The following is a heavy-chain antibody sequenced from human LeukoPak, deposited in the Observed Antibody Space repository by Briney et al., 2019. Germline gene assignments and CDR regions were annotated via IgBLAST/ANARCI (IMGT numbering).Heavy chain of an antibody. CDR1: GLSFCSYG. Sequence: PGGSLRLSCAGAGLSFCSYGMHWVRQAPGKGLEWVAVVSDDGSDKYYADSVKGRFTISRDNSKNTLYLQMNSLRGEDTAVYYCAKDGPYTSSFDYWGQGTLVTVSS. CDR3: AKDGPYTSSFDY. J-gene: IGHJ4*02. CDR2: VSDDGSDK. V-gene: IGHV3-30*18. D-gene: IGHD6-13*01.